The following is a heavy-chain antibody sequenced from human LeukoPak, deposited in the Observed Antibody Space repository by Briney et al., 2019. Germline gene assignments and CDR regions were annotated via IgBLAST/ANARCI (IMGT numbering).Heavy chain of an antibody. Sequence: AGGSLRLSCSASGFTLSNYWMHWVRQAPGKGLAWVSLIYSDGVTQYADSVKGRFTISRDNSKNTLYLQMNSLRDEDTAVYFCARDRAEGKTWVEFDPWGQGTLVTVSS. CDR1: GFTLSNYW. CDR2: IYSDGVT. J-gene: IGHJ5*02. CDR3: ARDRAEGKTWVEFDP. V-gene: IGHV3-66*02.